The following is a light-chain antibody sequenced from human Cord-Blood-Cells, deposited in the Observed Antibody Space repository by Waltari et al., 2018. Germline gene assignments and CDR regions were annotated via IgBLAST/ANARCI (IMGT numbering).Light chain of an antibody. CDR3: QQSYSTPFT. CDR1: QSISSY. V-gene: IGKV1-39*01. CDR2: AAS. J-gene: IGKJ3*01. Sequence: DIQMTQSPSSLSASVGDRVTITCRASQSISSYLNLYQQKPGKAPKLLIYAASSLQSGVPSRLSGSGSGTDFTLTISSLQPEDFATYYCQQSYSTPFTFGPGTKVDIK.